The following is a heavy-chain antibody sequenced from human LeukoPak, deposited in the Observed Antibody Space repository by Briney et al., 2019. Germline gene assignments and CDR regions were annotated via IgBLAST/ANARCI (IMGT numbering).Heavy chain of an antibody. V-gene: IGHV3-64*01. D-gene: IGHD5-18*01. CDR3: ALLWSDFDY. CDR2: ISSNGGST. Sequence: GGSLRLSCAASGFTFSSYAMHWVRQAPGKGLEYVSAISSNGGSTYYANSVKGRFTISRDNSKNTLYLQMNSLRAEDTAVYYCALLWSDFDYWGQGTLVTVSS. CDR1: GFTFSSYA. J-gene: IGHJ4*02.